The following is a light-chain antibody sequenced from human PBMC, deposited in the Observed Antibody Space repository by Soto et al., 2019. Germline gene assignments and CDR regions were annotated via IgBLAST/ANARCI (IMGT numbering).Light chain of an antibody. CDR1: QRINSN. CDR3: QQYHNWWT. J-gene: IGKJ1*01. V-gene: IGKV3-15*01. CDR2: GAS. Sequence: EILMTQSPATLSVSPGERATLSFRARQRINSNLAWYQHKPGQAPRLLIYGASTRATGIPARFSGSGSGTEFTLTISSLQSEDFAVYYCQQYHNWWTFGQGTKVDIK.